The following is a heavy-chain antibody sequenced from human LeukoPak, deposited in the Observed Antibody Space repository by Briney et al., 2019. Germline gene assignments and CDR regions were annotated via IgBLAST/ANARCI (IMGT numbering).Heavy chain of an antibody. CDR1: GVAISRGGYA. D-gene: IGHD4-11*01. V-gene: IGHV4-30-4*07. Sequence: SETLSLTCAVSGVAISRGGYAWNWIRQPPGKGLEWIAYIYHSGTTYYNPSLKSRATISVDTSKNQFSLKLSSVTAADTAVYYCARVEQATTYAHSYYYMDVWGKGTTITVSS. CDR2: IYHSGTT. CDR3: ARVEQATTYAHSYYYMDV. J-gene: IGHJ6*03.